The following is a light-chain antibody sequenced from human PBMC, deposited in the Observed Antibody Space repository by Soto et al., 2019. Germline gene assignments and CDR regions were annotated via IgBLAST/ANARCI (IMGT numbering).Light chain of an antibody. Sequence: SYELTRPPSVSVSPGQTASITCSGDKLGDKYACWYQQKPGQSPVLVIYQDSKRPSGIPERFSGSNSGNTATLTISGTQAMDEADYYCQAWDSSTDYVFGTGTKLTVL. CDR2: QDS. V-gene: IGLV3-1*01. J-gene: IGLJ1*01. CDR3: QAWDSSTDYV. CDR1: KLGDKY.